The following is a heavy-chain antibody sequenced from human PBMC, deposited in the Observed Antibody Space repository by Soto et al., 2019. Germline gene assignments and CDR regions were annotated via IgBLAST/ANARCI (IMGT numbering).Heavy chain of an antibody. J-gene: IGHJ5*02. D-gene: IGHD6-13*01. V-gene: IGHV5-10-1*01. CDR2: IDPSDSYT. CDR1: GYSFTSHW. CDR3: ATSAYSSSWSPWFDP. Sequence: GESLKISCKGSGYSFTSHWISWVRQMPGKGLEWMGRIDPSDSYTNYSPSFQGHVTISADKSISTAYLQWSSLKASDTAMYYCATSAYSSSWSPWFDPWGQGTLVTVSS.